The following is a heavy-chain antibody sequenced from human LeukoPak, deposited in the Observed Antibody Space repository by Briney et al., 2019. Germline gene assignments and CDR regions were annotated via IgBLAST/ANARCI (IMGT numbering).Heavy chain of an antibody. Sequence: PSQTLSLTCTVSGGSISSGGYYWSWIRQHPGKGLEWIGYIYYSGSSYYNPSLKSRITISVDTSKNQFSLKLSSLTAADTAVYYCARRGANSGSYSHFDLWGRGTLVTVSS. CDR3: ARRGANSGSYSHFDL. V-gene: IGHV4-31*03. J-gene: IGHJ2*01. D-gene: IGHD1-26*01. CDR2: IYYSGSS. CDR1: GGSISSGGYY.